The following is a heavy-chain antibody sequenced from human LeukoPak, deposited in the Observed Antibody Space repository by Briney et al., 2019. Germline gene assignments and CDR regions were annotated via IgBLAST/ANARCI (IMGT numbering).Heavy chain of an antibody. J-gene: IGHJ3*02. D-gene: IGHD3-3*01. CDR1: GYSFTSYW. Sequence: GESLKISCKGSGYSFTSYWIGWVRQMPGKGLEWMGIIYPGDSDTRCSPSFQGQVTISADKSISTAYLQWSSLKASDTAMYYCASGNFWSGYYHDAFAIWGQGTMVTVPS. V-gene: IGHV5-51*01. CDR2: IYPGDSDT. CDR3: ASGNFWSGYYHDAFAI.